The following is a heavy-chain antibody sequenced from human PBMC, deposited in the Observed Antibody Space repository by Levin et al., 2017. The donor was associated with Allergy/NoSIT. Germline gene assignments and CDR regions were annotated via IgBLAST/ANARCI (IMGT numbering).Heavy chain of an antibody. CDR1: GDSISGYH. Sequence: PGGSLRLSCTVSGDSISGYHWNWLRQPPGKELEWIGCLYDNGRTKYNPSLRSRATISVDATKNQFSLKLSSVTAADTAVYYCARDQGTSGWYGWIDRWGQGTLVTVSS. CDR2: LYDNGRT. V-gene: IGHV4-59*01. D-gene: IGHD6-19*01. CDR3: ARDQGTSGWYGWIDR. J-gene: IGHJ5*02.